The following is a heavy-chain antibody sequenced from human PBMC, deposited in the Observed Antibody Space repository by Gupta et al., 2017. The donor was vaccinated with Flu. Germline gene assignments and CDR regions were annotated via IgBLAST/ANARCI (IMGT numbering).Heavy chain of an antibody. CDR3: ARGYPYYGMDV. V-gene: IGHV4-34*01. Sequence: QVQLQQWGAGLLKPSETLSLTCAVYGGSFSGYYWSWIRQPPGKGLEWIGEINHSGSTNYNPSLKSRVTISVDTSKNQFSLKLSSVTAADTAVYYCARGYPYYGMDVWGQGITVTVSS. J-gene: IGHJ6*02. CDR1: GGSFSGYY. CDR2: INHSGST.